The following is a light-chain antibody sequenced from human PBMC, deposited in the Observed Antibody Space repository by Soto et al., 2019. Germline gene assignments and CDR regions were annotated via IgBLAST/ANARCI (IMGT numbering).Light chain of an antibody. CDR1: QSISSY. V-gene: IGKV1-39*01. CDR3: QQSYSTPYT. Sequence: DIQMTQSPSSLSESVGDRVTITCRASQSISSYLNWYQQKPEKAPKLLIYAASSLQSGVPSRFSGSGSGTDFTLTISSLQPEDFATYYCQQSYSTPYTFGQGTKLEIK. CDR2: AAS. J-gene: IGKJ2*01.